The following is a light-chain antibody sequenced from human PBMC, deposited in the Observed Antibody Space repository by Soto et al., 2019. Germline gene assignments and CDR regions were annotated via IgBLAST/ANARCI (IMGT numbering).Light chain of an antibody. CDR2: DAS. V-gene: IGKV3-11*01. J-gene: IGKJ5*01. Sequence: EILLTQTPATLSLSPGGRATLSCTARQFVSTSVAWYQHKPGQAPRLLISDASDRATGVPGRFSGSGSGTLFTLTISSLEAEDFAIYYCQLHSNWPPITFGQGTRLEIK. CDR3: QLHSNWPPIT. CDR1: QFVSTS.